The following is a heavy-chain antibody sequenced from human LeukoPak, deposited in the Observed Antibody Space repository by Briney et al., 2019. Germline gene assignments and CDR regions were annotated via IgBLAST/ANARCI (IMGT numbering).Heavy chain of an antibody. D-gene: IGHD1-20*01. CDR2: IYSSGST. Sequence: PSETLSLTCTVSGGSISSYYWSWIRQPPGKGLEWIGYIYSSGSTNYNPSLKSRVTISLDASTNQFSLKLNSVTAADTAVYYCAGGGISGTGSFDFWGRGTLVTVSS. V-gene: IGHV4-59*08. CDR3: AGGGISGTGSFDF. CDR1: GGSISSYY. J-gene: IGHJ4*02.